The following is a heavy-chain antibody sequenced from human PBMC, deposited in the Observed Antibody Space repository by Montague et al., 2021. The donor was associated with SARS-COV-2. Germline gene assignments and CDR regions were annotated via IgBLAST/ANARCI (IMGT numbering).Heavy chain of an antibody. D-gene: IGHD6-19*01. CDR1: DGSISSGSYY. CDR3: ARERSSGWD. J-gene: IGHJ4*02. V-gene: IGHV4-39*07. Sequence: SETLSLTCTVSDGSISSGSYYWGWIRQPPGKGLEWIGSIYYSGSTYKNPSLKSRVTLSVDTSENHFSLKLSSVTAADTAVYYCARERSSGWDWDQGTLVTVSS. CDR2: IYYSGST.